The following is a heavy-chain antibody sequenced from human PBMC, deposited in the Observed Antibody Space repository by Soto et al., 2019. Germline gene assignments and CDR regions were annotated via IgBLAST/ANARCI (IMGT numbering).Heavy chain of an antibody. Sequence: SFKASVVTFIIYAIICFLHAPGQVLECMGGIIPIFCTSNYAHKFQVRVTITADKSTSTAYMELSSLRSEDTAVYYCEGENMNGDFDIWGQGKMVTVSS. CDR1: VVTFIIYA. V-gene: IGHV1-69*06. CDR3: EGENMNGDFDI. CDR2: IIPIFCTS. D-gene: IGHD4-17*01. J-gene: IGHJ3*02.